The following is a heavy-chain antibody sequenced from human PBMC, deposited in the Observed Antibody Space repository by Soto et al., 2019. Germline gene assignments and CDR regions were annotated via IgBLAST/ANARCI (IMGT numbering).Heavy chain of an antibody. J-gene: IGHJ5*02. V-gene: IGHV3-21*01. CDR3: AREGCSGGSCYPLPTWFDP. CDR1: GFTFSSYS. CDR2: ISSSSSYI. D-gene: IGHD2-15*01. Sequence: PGGSLRLSCAASGFTFSSYSMNWVRQAPGKGLEWVSSISSSSSYIYYADSVKGRFTISRDNAKNSLYLQMNSLRAEDTAVYYCAREGCSGGSCYPLPTWFDPWGQGTLVTVSS.